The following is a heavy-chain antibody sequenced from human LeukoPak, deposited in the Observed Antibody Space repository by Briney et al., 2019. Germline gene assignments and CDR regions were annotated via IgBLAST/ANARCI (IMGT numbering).Heavy chain of an antibody. CDR2: ITPKSGDT. J-gene: IGHJ4*02. Sequence: GASVKVSCKASGYTFSDFYIHWVRQAPGQGLEYVGWITPKSGDTYSPQRFQGRVTMTRDASISTAYMELSSLRSDDTAVYFCARVRLADGRAWAYWGQGTLVTVSS. D-gene: IGHD3-3*02. V-gene: IGHV1-2*02. CDR1: GYTFSDFY. CDR3: ARVRLADGRAWAY.